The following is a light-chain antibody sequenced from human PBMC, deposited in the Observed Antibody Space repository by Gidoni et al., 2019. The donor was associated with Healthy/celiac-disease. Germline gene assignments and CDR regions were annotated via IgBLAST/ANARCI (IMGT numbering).Light chain of an antibody. J-gene: IGLJ2*01. CDR1: SSDVGGYNY. CDR3: SSYTSSTLV. Sequence: QSALTQPASVSGSPGQSITISCTGTSSDVGGYNYVSWYQQTPGKAPKLMIYEVSNRPSGVSNRFSGSKSGNTASLAISGLQAEDEADYYCSSYTSSTLVFGGGTKLTVL. V-gene: IGLV2-14*01. CDR2: EVS.